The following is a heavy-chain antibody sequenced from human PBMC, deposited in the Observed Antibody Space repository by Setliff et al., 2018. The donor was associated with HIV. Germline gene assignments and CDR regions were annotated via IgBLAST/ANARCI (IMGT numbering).Heavy chain of an antibody. J-gene: IGHJ4*02. D-gene: IGHD5-12*01. CDR3: ARQVSIPGVAITPVDY. V-gene: IGHV4-59*08. CDR2: IYIYNSGST. Sequence: SETLSLTCSVSGGSFSGYYWSWIRQPPGKGLEWIGYIYIYNSGSTNYNPSLTSRLTISVDTSKSQFSLRLTSVTAADTAIYYCARQVSIPGVAITPVDYWGQGALVTVSS. CDR1: GGSFSGYY.